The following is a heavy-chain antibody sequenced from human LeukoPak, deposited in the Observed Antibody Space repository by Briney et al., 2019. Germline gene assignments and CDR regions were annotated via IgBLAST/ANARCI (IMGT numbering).Heavy chain of an antibody. J-gene: IGHJ4*02. V-gene: IGHV1-2*02. D-gene: IGHD6-6*01. CDR2: INPKSGVT. CDR3: ARDLGVAVRPFSLFY. CDR1: GYTFTGYY. Sequence: GASVKVSCTASGYTFTGYYMHWVRQAPGQGPEWMGWINPKSGVTNYAQKFQGRVTMTSDTSISTAYMNFSRLRSDDTAMYYCARDLGVAVRPFSLFYWGQGTLVTVSS.